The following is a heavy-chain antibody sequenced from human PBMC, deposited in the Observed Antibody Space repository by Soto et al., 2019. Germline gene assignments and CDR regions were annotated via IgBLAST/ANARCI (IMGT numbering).Heavy chain of an antibody. CDR1: GYSISSGYY. J-gene: IGHJ4*02. D-gene: IGHD5-12*01. V-gene: IGHV4-38-2*02. CDR2: IYHSGST. CDR3: ARDTGYSGAGY. Sequence: SETLSLTCAVSGYSISSGYYWGWIRQPPGKGLEWIGSIYHSGSTYYNPSLKSRVTISVDKSKNQFSLKLSSVTAADTAVYYCARDTGYSGAGYWGQGTLVTVSS.